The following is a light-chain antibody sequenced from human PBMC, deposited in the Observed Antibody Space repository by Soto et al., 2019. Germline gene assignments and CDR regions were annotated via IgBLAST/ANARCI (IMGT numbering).Light chain of an antibody. J-gene: IGLJ1*01. CDR2: DVS. Sequence: QSALTQPRSVSGSPGQSVTISCTGTSSDVGGYNYVSWYQQHPGKAPKLMIYDVSKRPSGVPDRFSGSKSGNTASLTVSGLQADDEADYYCSSYSGTNYHYVFGTGTKVT. CDR3: SSYSGTNYHYV. CDR1: SSDVGGYNY. V-gene: IGLV2-11*01.